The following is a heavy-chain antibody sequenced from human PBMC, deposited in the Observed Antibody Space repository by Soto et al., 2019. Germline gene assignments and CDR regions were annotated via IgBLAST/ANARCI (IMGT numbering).Heavy chain of an antibody. Sequence: VASVKVSCKASGGTFSSYAISWVRQAPGQGLEWMGGIIPIFGTANYAQKFQGRVTITADESTSTAYMELSSLRSEDTAVYYCADAHLDYYDSSGYYSYNWFDPWGQGTPVTVSS. J-gene: IGHJ5*02. D-gene: IGHD3-22*01. V-gene: IGHV1-69*13. CDR2: IIPIFGTA. CDR3: ADAHLDYYDSSGYYSYNWFDP. CDR1: GGTFSSYA.